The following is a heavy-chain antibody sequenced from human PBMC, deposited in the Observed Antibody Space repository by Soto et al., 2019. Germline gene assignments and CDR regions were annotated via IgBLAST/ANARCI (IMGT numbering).Heavy chain of an antibody. CDR1: GGSFSGYY. V-gene: IGHV4-34*01. CDR3: ARGDVVVAYYFDY. D-gene: IGHD2-15*01. CDR2: INHSGST. Sequence: QVQLQQWGAGLLKPSETLSLTCAVYGGSFSGYYWSWIRQPPGKGLEWIGEINHSGSTNYNPSLKSRVTISVDTSKIQFSLKLSSVTAADTAVYYCARGDVVVAYYFDYWGQGTLVTVSS. J-gene: IGHJ4*02.